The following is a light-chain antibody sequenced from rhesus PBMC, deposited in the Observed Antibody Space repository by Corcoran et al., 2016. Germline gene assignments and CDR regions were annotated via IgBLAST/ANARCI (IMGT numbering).Light chain of an antibody. CDR3: QQHSDTPLT. Sequence: DIQMTQSPSSLSASVGDRVTITCRASQEIYNWLAWYRQKPGRRPKILIYWASRLATGGPSKHSVSGSGPEFTLPIRSLPPEDIATYYCQQHSDTPLTFGGGARVDLK. V-gene: IGKV1-69*01. J-gene: IGKJ4*01. CDR2: WAS. CDR1: QEIYNW.